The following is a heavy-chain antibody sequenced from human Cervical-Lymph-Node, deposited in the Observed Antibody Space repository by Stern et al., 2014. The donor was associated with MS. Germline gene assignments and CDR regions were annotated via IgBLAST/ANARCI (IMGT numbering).Heavy chain of an antibody. CDR3: ARDGDSVGTYEGAFDI. J-gene: IGHJ3*02. CDR1: GGSISSYY. Sequence: VQLVESGPGLVKPSETLSLTCTVSGGSISSYYWSWIRQPPGKGLEWIAYIYYSGSTNYNPSLKSRVTISVDTSKNQFSLKLSSVTAADTAVYYCARDGDSVGTYEGAFDIWGQGTMVTVSS. D-gene: IGHD1-26*01. V-gene: IGHV4-59*01. CDR2: IYYSGST.